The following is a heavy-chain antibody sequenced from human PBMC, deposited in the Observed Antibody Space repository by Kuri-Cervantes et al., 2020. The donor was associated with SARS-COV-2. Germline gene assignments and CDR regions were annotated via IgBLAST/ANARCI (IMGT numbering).Heavy chain of an antibody. CDR3: ARDRGDAFDI. J-gene: IGHJ3*02. Sequence: GGSLRLSCAASGFTFDDYAMHWVRQAPGRGLEWVSGISWNSGSIGYADSVKGRSTISRYNAKNSLYLQMNSLRAEDTAVYYCARDRGDAFDIWGQGTMVTVSS. CDR1: GFTFDDYA. CDR2: ISWNSGSI. V-gene: IGHV3-9*01.